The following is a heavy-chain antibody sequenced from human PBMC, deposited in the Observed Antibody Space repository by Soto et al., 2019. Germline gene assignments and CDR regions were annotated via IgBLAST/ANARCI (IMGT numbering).Heavy chain of an antibody. Sequence: ASVKVSCKASGYTFTSYGISWVRQAPGQGLEWMGWISAYNGNTNYAQKLQGGVTMTTDTSTSTAYMELRSLRSDDTAVYYCARGQKGYCSGGSCYPRPDWFDPWGQGTLVTVSS. V-gene: IGHV1-18*01. J-gene: IGHJ5*02. CDR3: ARGQKGYCSGGSCYPRPDWFDP. CDR1: GYTFTSYG. D-gene: IGHD2-15*01. CDR2: ISAYNGNT.